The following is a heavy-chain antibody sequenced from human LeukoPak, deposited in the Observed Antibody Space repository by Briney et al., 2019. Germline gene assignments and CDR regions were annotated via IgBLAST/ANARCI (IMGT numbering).Heavy chain of an antibody. V-gene: IGHV4-38-2*02. Sequence: SGTLSLTCNVSGYSISTGFFWGWIRQSRGKGLEWIGSLYRGGSIHHNPSLTSRVTISVVTSKNQFSLRLRSVTAADTAVYYCARTYTAVVVADAFDVSGQGTMVTVSS. CDR3: ARTYTAVVVADAFDV. CDR1: GYSISTGFF. J-gene: IGHJ3*01. D-gene: IGHD2-15*01. CDR2: LYRGGSI.